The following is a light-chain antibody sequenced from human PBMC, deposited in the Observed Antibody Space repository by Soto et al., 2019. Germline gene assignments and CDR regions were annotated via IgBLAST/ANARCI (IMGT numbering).Light chain of an antibody. CDR3: LLSYSGEVV. V-gene: IGLV7-46*01. CDR1: TGAVTSGHY. Sequence: QTVVTQAPSLTVSPGGTVTLTCGSSTGAVTSGHYPYWFQQKPCQVPRTLIYDTSNKHSWTPARFSGSLLGGKAALTLSGAQAEDEGNYYCLLSYSGEVVFGGGTKLTVL. J-gene: IGLJ2*01. CDR2: DTS.